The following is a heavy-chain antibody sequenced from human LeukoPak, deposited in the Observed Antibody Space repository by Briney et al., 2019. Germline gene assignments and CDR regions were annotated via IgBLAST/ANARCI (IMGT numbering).Heavy chain of an antibody. CDR3: ARSSWFDP. V-gene: IGHV3-30*14. CDR2: ISYDGSNK. D-gene: IGHD6-6*01. CDR1: RFTFSSYA. Sequence: GGSLRLSCAASRFTFSSYAMHWVRQAPGKGLEWVAVISYDGSNKYYADSVKGRFTISRDNSKNTLYLQMNSLRAEDTAVYYCARSSWFDPWGQGTLVTVSS. J-gene: IGHJ5*02.